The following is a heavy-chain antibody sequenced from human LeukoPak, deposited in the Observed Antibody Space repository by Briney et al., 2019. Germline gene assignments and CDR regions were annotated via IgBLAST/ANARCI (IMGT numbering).Heavy chain of an antibody. CDR2: ISDGGGSR. V-gene: IGHV3-23*01. CDR1: GITLSNYG. D-gene: IGHD5-12*01. CDR3: VKGGYDFVEVAYFDF. J-gene: IGHJ4*02. Sequence: GGSLRLSCAVSGITLSNYGMSWVRQAPGKGLEWVAGISDGGGSRNYADSVKGRFTISRDNSKNTLYLQMNSLRVEDTAVYYCVKGGYDFVEVAYFDFWGQGTLVTVSS.